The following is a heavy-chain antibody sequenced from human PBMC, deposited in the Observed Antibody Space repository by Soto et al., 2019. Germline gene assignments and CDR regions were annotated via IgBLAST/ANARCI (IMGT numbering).Heavy chain of an antibody. J-gene: IGHJ4*02. CDR2: IYYSGST. D-gene: IGHD1-20*01. Sequence: QVQLQESGPGLVKPSQTLSLTCTVSGGSISSGGYYWSWIRQHPGKGLEWIGYIYYSGSTYYNPSPKSRVTISVDTSKNQFSLKLSPVTAADTAVYDCARFIPGTGSDYWGQGTLVTVSS. CDR3: ARFIPGTGSDY. CDR1: GGSISSGGYY. V-gene: IGHV4-31*03.